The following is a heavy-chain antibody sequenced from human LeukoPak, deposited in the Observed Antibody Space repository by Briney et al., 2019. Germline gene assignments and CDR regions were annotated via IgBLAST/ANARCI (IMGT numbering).Heavy chain of an antibody. CDR1: GFTFSSYA. CDR2: ISGNGGST. J-gene: IGHJ4*02. Sequence: PGGSLRLSCAASGFTFSSYAMNWVRQAPGKGLEWVSDISGNGGSTYYADSVKCRFIISRDNSKNTLYLQMNSLRDEDTAVYYCAKDSFGEWFGESNFDCWGQGTLVTVSS. V-gene: IGHV3-23*01. D-gene: IGHD3-10*01. CDR3: AKDSFGEWFGESNFDC.